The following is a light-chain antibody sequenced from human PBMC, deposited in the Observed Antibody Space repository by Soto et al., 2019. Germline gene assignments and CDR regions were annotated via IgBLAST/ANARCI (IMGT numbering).Light chain of an antibody. CDR3: QQYGSSGT. J-gene: IGKJ1*01. CDR1: QSVSNNY. CDR2: GAS. V-gene: IGKV3-20*01. Sequence: EIVLTQSPGTLSLSPGERATLSCRASQSVSNNYLAWYQQKPGQAPRLLIYGASTRATGIPDRFSGSGCGTDFTLTISRLEPEDFAVYYCQQYGSSGTFGQGTKVDIK.